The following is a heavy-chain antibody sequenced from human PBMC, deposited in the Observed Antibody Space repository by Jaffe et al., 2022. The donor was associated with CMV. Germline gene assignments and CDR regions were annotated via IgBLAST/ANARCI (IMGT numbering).Heavy chain of an antibody. Sequence: QVQLVESGGGVVQPGTSLRLSCTTSGFVFSSYGMDWVRQAPGKGLEWVAVIWYDGNKQYYADSVRGRFTISRDNSRNTLYLQMDDLTPDDTAVYYCARDRAPAAPYYLDFSDHGTLVTVSS. CDR2: IWYDGNKQ. CDR1: GFVFSSYG. D-gene: IGHD6-25*01. CDR3: ARDRAPAAPYYLDF. J-gene: IGHJ4*01. V-gene: IGHV3-33*01.